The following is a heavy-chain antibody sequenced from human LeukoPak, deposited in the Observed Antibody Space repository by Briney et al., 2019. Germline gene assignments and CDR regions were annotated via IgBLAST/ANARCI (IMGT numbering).Heavy chain of an antibody. V-gene: IGHV1-18*01. J-gene: IGHJ4*02. D-gene: IGHD6-19*01. Sequence: ASVKVSCTASGYTFTSYGISWVRQAPRQGLEWMGWISAYNGNTNYAQKLQGRVTMTTDTSTSTAYMELRSLRSDDTAVYYCARDNGGWFWVDYWGQGTLVTVSS. CDR1: GYTFTSYG. CDR3: ARDNGGWFWVDY. CDR2: ISAYNGNT.